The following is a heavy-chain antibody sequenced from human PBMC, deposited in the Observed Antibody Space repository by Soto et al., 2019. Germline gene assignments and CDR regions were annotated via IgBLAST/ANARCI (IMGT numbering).Heavy chain of an antibody. CDR2: LTAGGGDT. CDR3: AKKYSYDSATYLYHFDC. J-gene: IGHJ4*02. D-gene: IGHD3-10*01. Sequence: EMQLLESGGGLVQPGGSLRLSCAASGFTFSNYAMSWVRQAPGKGLEWVSTLTAGGGDTYYTESVKGRFTISRDNYKNTLYMQMNSLRAEDTALYYCAKKYSYDSATYLYHFDCWGQGTLVTVSS. CDR1: GFTFSNYA. V-gene: IGHV3-23*01.